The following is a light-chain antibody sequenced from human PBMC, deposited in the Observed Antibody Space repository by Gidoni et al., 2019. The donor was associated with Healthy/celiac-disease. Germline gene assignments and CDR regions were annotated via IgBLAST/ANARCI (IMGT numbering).Light chain of an antibody. CDR3: QQYGSSPGT. V-gene: IGKV3-20*01. Sequence: EIVLTQSPGTLPLSPGARATPSCSARQSVSSSYLAWYQQKPGQAPRLLIYGASTRATGIPDRFSGSGSGTDFTLTISRLEPEDIAVYYCQQYGSSPGTFGPGTKVDIK. CDR1: QSVSSSY. J-gene: IGKJ3*01. CDR2: GAS.